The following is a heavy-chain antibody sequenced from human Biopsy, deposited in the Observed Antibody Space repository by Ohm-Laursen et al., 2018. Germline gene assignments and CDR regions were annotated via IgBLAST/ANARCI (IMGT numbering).Heavy chain of an antibody. Sequence: SDTLSLTCTVSGGSISSYYWHWTRQPPGKGLEWIGYVYYTGSTDYNPSLQSRVTISVDPSKNHFFLRLRSVTPADTAIYCARDRGYYSDRTVPGYFDLWGRGTLVTVSS. CDR3: ARDRGYYSDRTVPGYFDL. V-gene: IGHV4-59*01. J-gene: IGHJ2*01. D-gene: IGHD3-22*01. CDR2: VYYTGST. CDR1: GGSISSYY.